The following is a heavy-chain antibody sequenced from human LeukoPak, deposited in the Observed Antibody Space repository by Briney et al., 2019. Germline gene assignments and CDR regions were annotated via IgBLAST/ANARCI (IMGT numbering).Heavy chain of an antibody. CDR2: MYHSGTT. J-gene: IGHJ4*02. CDR3: ARSNWNIDY. D-gene: IGHD1-1*01. Sequence: KASETLSLTCAVSGYPVSSGYYWGWIRQSPGKGLEWIASMYHSGTTYYNPSLKSRVTISVDTSKNQFSLKLNSVTAADTAVYYCARSNWNIDYWGQGTLVTVSS. CDR1: GYPVSSGYY. V-gene: IGHV4-38-2*01.